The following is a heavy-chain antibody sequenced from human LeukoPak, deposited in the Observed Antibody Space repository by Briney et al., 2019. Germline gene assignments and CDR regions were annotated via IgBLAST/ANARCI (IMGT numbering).Heavy chain of an antibody. CDR2: INHRGDS. J-gene: IGHJ4*03. CDR1: GGSFSTYY. V-gene: IGHV4-34*01. CDR3: ARGPTISETGYFDY. D-gene: IGHD1-1*01. Sequence: SETLSLTCAVYGGSFSTYYWSWIRQSPGKGLEWIAEINHRGDSNYNPSVKSRVTISVDTSKSQFSLKVSSLTAADTAVYYCARGPTISETGYFDYWGQGTLVTVSS.